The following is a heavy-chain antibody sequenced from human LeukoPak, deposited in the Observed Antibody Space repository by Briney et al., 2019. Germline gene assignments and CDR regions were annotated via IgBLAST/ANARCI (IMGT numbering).Heavy chain of an antibody. J-gene: IGHJ6*02. CDR3: TRDQGTDPYYYYYYGMDV. Sequence: GGSLRLSCAASGFTFSSYGMHWVRQAPGKGLEWVAVIWYDGSNKYYADSVKGRFTISRDNSKNTLYLQMNSLRAEDTAVYYCTRDQGTDPYYYYYYGMDVWGQGTTVTVSS. CDR2: IWYDGSNK. CDR1: GFTFSSYG. D-gene: IGHD1/OR15-1a*01. V-gene: IGHV3-33*01.